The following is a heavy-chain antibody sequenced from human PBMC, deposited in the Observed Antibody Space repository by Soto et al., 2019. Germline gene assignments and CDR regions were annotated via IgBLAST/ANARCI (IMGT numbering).Heavy chain of an antibody. CDR1: VFTFTNAW. Sequence: EVQLVESGGCLVKPGGSLRLSCAASVFTFTNAWMNWVRQAPGKGLESIGRIKSKTDGGTTDYTAPVKGRFIISRDDSKNTLFLQMSSLQIEDTAVYYCVTDRLVWGQGTLVTVFS. J-gene: IGHJ4*02. CDR3: VTDRLV. CDR2: IKSKTDGGTT. V-gene: IGHV3-15*01. D-gene: IGHD2-2*01.